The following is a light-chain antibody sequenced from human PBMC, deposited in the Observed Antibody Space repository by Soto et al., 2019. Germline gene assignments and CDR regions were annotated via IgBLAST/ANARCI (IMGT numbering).Light chain of an antibody. V-gene: IGLV2-11*01. Sequence: QSALTQPRSVSASPGQSVTISCTGSSSDVGAYNYVSWYQQFPGKAPKLMIYDVNKRPSGVPDRFSGFKSGNTASLTISGLQAADEADYYCAAWDDSLGLIFGRGTKVTVL. CDR3: AAWDDSLGLI. J-gene: IGLJ2*01. CDR1: SSDVGAYNY. CDR2: DVN.